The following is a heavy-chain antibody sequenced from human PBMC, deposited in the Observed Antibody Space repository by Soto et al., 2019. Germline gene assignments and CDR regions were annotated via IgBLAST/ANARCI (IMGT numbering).Heavy chain of an antibody. Sequence: LSLTCTLSSVSISSYYWSWIRQPAGPGVEWIGRIYTSGTTNYNPSLKSRVTMSVDTSKNQFSLKLSSVTAADTAVYYCARVRIAARTGAYGMVVWGQGTTVTVSS. CDR1: SVSISSYY. J-gene: IGHJ6*02. CDR2: IYTSGTT. D-gene: IGHD6-6*01. CDR3: ARVRIAARTGAYGMVV. V-gene: IGHV4-4*07.